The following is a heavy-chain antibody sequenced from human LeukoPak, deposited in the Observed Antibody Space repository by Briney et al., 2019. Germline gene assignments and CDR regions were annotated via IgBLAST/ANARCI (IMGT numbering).Heavy chain of an antibody. CDR3: ARDVTTQVVPAANHFDY. Sequence: GGSLRLSCAASGFTFSSYSMNWVRQAPGKGLEWVSYISSSSSTIYYADSAKGRFTISRDNAKNSLYLQMNSLRAEDTAVYYCARDVTTQVVPAANHFDYWGQGTLVTVSS. CDR2: ISSSSSTI. CDR1: GFTFSSYS. D-gene: IGHD2-2*01. J-gene: IGHJ4*02. V-gene: IGHV3-48*01.